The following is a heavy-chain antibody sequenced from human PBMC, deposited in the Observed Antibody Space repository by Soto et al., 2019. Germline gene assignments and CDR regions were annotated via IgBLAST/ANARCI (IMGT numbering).Heavy chain of an antibody. CDR3: ARAGAATLSDY. V-gene: IGHV4-59*01. CDR1: GGSISSYY. Sequence: QVQLQESGPGLVKPSETLSLTCTVSGGSISSYYCSWIRQPPGKGLEWIGHIYYSGSTNYNPSLKXXVTISVDPSKNQFSLKLSSVTAADTAMYYCARAGAATLSDYWGQGTLVTVSS. J-gene: IGHJ4*02. D-gene: IGHD2-15*01. CDR2: IYYSGST.